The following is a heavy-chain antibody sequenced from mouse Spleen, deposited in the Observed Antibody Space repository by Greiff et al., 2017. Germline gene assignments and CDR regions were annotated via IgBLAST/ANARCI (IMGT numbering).Heavy chain of an antibody. D-gene: IGHD1-1*01. V-gene: IGHV14-3*02. Sequence: VQLKQSGAELVKPGASVKLSCTASGFNIKDTYMHWVKQRPEQGLEWIGRIDPANGNTKYDPKFQGKATITADTSSNTAYLQLSSLTSEDTAVYYCALYYGSSPLAYWGQGTLVTVSA. CDR2: IDPANGNT. CDR1: GFNIKDTY. CDR3: ALYYGSSPLAY. J-gene: IGHJ3*01.